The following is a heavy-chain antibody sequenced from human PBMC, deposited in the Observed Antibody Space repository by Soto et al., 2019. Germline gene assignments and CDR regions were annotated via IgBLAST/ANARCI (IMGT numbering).Heavy chain of an antibody. CDR3: ARAVIGYSSSSAWFDP. CDR1: GYTFTSYG. CDR2: ISAYNGNT. J-gene: IGHJ5*02. D-gene: IGHD6-6*01. V-gene: IGHV1-18*04. Sequence: GASVKVSCKASGYTFTSYGISWVRQAPGQGLEWMGWISAYNGNTNYAQKLQGRVTMTTDTPTSTAYMELRSLRSDDTAVYYCARAVIGYSSSSAWFDPWGQGTLVTVSS.